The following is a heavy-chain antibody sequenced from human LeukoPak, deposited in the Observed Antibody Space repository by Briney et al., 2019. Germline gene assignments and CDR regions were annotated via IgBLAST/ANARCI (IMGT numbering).Heavy chain of an antibody. Sequence: GASVKVSCKASGYTFTSYGISWVRQAPGQGLEWMGWTSAYNGNTNYAQKLQGRVTMTTDTSTSTAYMELRSLRSDDTAVYYCARLTISDYYDSSGYSHYYYYGMDVWGQGTTVTVSS. CDR3: ARLTISDYYDSSGYSHYYYYGMDV. J-gene: IGHJ6*02. CDR1: GYTFTSYG. CDR2: TSAYNGNT. V-gene: IGHV1-18*01. D-gene: IGHD3-22*01.